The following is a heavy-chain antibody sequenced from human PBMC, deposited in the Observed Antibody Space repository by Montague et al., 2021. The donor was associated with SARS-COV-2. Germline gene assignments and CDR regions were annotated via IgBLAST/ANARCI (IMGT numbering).Heavy chain of an antibody. CDR3: AKEGMGAGCFDY. Sequence: SLRLSCAASGFTFDDYAMHWVRQAPGKGLEWVSGISWNSGSIGYVDSVKGRFTISRDNAKNSLYLQMNSLRAEDTALYYCAKEGMGAGCFDYWGQGTLVTVSS. D-gene: IGHD3-16*01. CDR2: ISWNSGSI. J-gene: IGHJ4*02. CDR1: GFTFDDYA. V-gene: IGHV3-9*01.